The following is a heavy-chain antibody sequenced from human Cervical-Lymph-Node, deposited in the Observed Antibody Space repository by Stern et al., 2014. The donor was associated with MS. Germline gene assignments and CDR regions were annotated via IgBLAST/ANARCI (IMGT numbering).Heavy chain of an antibody. D-gene: IGHD2-15*01. CDR3: ARDRHDLGYCSGGSCYLPDY. V-gene: IGHV3-33*01. CDR2: IWYDGRNK. Sequence: QVQLVESGGGVVQPGRSLRLSCAASGFTFSSYGMHWVRQAPGKGLEWVAVIWYDGRNKYYADSVKGRFTISRDNSKNTLYLQMNSLRAEDTAVYYCARDRHDLGYCSGGSCYLPDYWGQGTLVTVSS. J-gene: IGHJ4*02. CDR1: GFTFSSYG.